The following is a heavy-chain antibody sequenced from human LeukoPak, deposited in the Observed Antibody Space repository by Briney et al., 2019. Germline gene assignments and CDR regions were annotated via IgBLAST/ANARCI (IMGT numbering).Heavy chain of an antibody. D-gene: IGHD6-6*01. J-gene: IGHJ5*02. CDR3: AKGSHIAARPEVVRPLFDP. CDR1: GFTFSSYA. Sequence: GGSLRLSCAASGFTFSSYAMSWVRQAPGKGLEWVSAISGSGGSTYYADSVKGRFTISRDNSKNTLYLQMNSLRAEDTAVYYCAKGSHIAARPEVVRPLFDPWGQGTLVTVSS. CDR2: ISGSGGST. V-gene: IGHV3-23*01.